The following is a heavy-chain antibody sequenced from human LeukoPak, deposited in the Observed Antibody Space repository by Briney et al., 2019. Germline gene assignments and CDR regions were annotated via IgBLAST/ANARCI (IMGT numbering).Heavy chain of an antibody. CDR1: GFTVSYNY. J-gene: IGHJ4*02. Sequence: GGSLRLSCAASGFTVSYNYMSWVRQAPGKGLEWVSVIYSGGSTNYADSVKGRFIISRDNSKNMVYLQMNSLRAEDTAVYYCARDLGGGDSLWGQGTLVTVSS. V-gene: IGHV3-53*01. D-gene: IGHD2-21*02. CDR3: ARDLGGGDSL. CDR2: IYSGGST.